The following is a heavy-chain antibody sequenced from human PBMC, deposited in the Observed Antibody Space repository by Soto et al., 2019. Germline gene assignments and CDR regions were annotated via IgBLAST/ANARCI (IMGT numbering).Heavy chain of an antibody. D-gene: IGHD2-2*01. Sequence: GGSLRLSCAASGFTFSSYGMHWVRQAPGKGLEWVAVIWYDGSNKYYADSVKGRFTISRDNSKNTLYLQMNSLRAEDTAVYYCARDDLKLGDCSSTSCSNYYYGMDVCGQWTTVTVSS. CDR2: IWYDGSNK. CDR1: GFTFSSYG. CDR3: ARDDLKLGDCSSTSCSNYYYGMDV. J-gene: IGHJ6*02. V-gene: IGHV3-33*01.